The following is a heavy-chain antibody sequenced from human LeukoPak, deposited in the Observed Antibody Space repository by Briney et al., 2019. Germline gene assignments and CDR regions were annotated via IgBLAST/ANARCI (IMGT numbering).Heavy chain of an antibody. CDR3: ARDHYYGSGLLDY. J-gene: IGHJ4*02. Sequence: PSETLSLTCTVSGASISSSRYYWGWIRQPPGKGLEWIGSISYSGTTYYNPSLKSRGSISVDTSRNQFSLKLSSVTAPDTAVYYCARDHYYGSGLLDYWGQGTLVTVSS. V-gene: IGHV4-39*02. CDR1: GASISSSRYY. CDR2: ISYSGTT. D-gene: IGHD3-10*01.